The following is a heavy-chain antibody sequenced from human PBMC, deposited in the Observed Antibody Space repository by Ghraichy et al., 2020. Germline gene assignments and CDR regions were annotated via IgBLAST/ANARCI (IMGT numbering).Heavy chain of an antibody. V-gene: IGHV3-66*01. J-gene: IGHJ6*02. CDR2: IYAGGTT. Sequence: GESLRLSCAASGFTVSSNFMSWVRQAPGKGLEWVSVIYAGGTTIYGDSVEGRFTISRDNSKNTLYLQMNSLRAEDTAVYYCASDAEITIFGVRYGMDVWGPGTTVTVSS. CDR3: ASDAEITIFGVRYGMDV. CDR1: GFTVSSNF. D-gene: IGHD3-3*01.